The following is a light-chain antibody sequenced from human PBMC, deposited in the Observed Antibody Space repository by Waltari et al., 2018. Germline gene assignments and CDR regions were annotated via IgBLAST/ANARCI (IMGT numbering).Light chain of an antibody. V-gene: IGKV2-30*01. CDR3: MQATHWPYT. CDR1: QSLVFSDGNLY. J-gene: IGKJ2*01. CDR2: KVS. Sequence: DAVMTQSPLSLPVTLGQPASISCRSSQSLVFSDGNLYWNWFQQRPGQSPRRLMYKVSSRDSGVPDRFSGIGSGTDFTLKISRVEAEDVGGVYYCMQATHWPYTFGQGTKLEIK.